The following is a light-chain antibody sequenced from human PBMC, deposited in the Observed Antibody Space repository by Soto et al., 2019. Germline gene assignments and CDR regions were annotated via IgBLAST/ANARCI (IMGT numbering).Light chain of an antibody. CDR1: QSVSSY. V-gene: IGKV3-15*01. CDR2: DAS. J-gene: IGKJ1*01. Sequence: EIVMTQSPVTLSVSPGERATLSCRASQSVSSYLAWYQQKPGQAPRLLIYDASNRATGIPARFSGSGSGTEFTLTISSLQSEDFAVYYCQQYNNWPPLTFGQGTKVDIK. CDR3: QQYNNWPPLT.